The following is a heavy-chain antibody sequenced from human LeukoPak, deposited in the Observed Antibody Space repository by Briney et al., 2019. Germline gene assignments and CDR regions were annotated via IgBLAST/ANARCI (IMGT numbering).Heavy chain of an antibody. CDR3: ARAMIVVVNAFDI. J-gene: IGHJ3*02. D-gene: IGHD3-22*01. Sequence: GGSLRLSCAASGFTFSSYSMNWVRQAPGKGLEWVSPISSSSSYIYYADSVKGGFTISRDNAKNSLYLQMNSLRAEDTAVYYCARAMIVVVNAFDIWGQGTMVTVSS. CDR1: GFTFSSYS. CDR2: ISSSSSYI. V-gene: IGHV3-21*01.